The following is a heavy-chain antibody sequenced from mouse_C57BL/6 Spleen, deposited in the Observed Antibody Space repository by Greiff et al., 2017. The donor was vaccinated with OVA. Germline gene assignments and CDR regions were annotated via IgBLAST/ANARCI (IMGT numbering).Heavy chain of an antibody. J-gene: IGHJ1*03. CDR3: AREDTNWDDWYFDV. Sequence: EVQVVESEGGLVQPGSSMKLSCTASGFTFSDYYMAWVRQVPEKGLEWVANINYDGSSTYYLDSLKSRFIISRDNAKNILYLQMSSLKSEDTATYYCAREDTNWDDWYFDVWGTGTTVTVSS. CDR1: GFTFSDYY. D-gene: IGHD4-1*01. CDR2: INYDGSST. V-gene: IGHV5-16*01.